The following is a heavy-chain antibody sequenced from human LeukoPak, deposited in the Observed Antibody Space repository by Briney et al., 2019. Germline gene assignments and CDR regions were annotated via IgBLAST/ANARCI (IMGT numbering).Heavy chain of an antibody. CDR1: GFTFSSYG. V-gene: IGHV3-30*03. CDR3: ATGGSDSYYRLDY. J-gene: IGHJ4*02. D-gene: IGHD3-10*01. Sequence: QTGGSLRLSCAASGFTFSSYGMHWVRQAPGKGLEWVAVISYDGSNKYYADSVKGRFTISRDNSRNTLYLQMNSLRAGDTAVYYCATGGSDSYYRLDYWGQGTLVPVSS. CDR2: ISYDGSNK.